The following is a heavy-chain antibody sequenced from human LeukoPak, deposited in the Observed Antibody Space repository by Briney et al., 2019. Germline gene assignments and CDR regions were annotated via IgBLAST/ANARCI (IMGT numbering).Heavy chain of an antibody. CDR1: GYTFTGYY. D-gene: IGHD3-10*01. CDR3: ARALSYYGSGRYDFDY. V-gene: IGHV1-2*06. J-gene: IGHJ4*02. Sequence: ASVKVSCKASGYTFTGYYMHWVRQAPGQGLEWMGRINPNSGGTNYAQKFQGRVTMTRDTSISTAYMELSRPRSDDTAVYYCARALSYYGSGRYDFDYWGQGTLVTVSS. CDR2: INPNSGGT.